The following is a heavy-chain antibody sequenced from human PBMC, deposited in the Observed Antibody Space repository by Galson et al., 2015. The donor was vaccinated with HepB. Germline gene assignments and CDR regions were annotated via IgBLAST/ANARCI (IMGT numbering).Heavy chain of an antibody. CDR1: GYTFTSYG. CDR2: ISAYNGNT. J-gene: IGHJ3*02. Sequence: SVKVSCKASGYTFTSYGISWVRQAPGQGLEWMGWISAYNGNTNYAQKLQGRVTMTTDTSTSTAYMELRSLRSDDTAVYYCARDLVPPAVPAAMNHDAFDIWGQGTMVTVSS. V-gene: IGHV1-18*01. CDR3: ARDLVPPAVPAAMNHDAFDI. D-gene: IGHD2-2*01.